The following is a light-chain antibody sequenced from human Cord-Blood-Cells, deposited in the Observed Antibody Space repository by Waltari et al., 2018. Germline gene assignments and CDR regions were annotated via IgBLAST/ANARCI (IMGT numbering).Light chain of an antibody. CDR3: QQYYSTPYS. Sequence: DIVMTQSSDSLAVSLGERATINCTSSPSVLYSSNNKNYLAWYQQKPGQPPKLLIYWASTRESGVPDRFSGSGSGTDFTLTISSLQAEDVAVYYCQQYYSTPYSFGQGTKLEIK. CDR2: WAS. J-gene: IGKJ2*03. V-gene: IGKV4-1*01. CDR1: PSVLYSSNNKNY.